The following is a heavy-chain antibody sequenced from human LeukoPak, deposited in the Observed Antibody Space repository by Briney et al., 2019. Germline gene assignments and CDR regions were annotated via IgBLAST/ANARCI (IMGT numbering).Heavy chain of an antibody. V-gene: IGHV4-34*01. CDR1: GGSFSGYY. D-gene: IGHD3-22*01. CDR2: INHSGST. Sequence: PSETLSLTCAVYGGSFSGYYWSLIRQPPMKGLEWIGEINHSGSTNYNPSLKSRVTISVDTSKNQFSLKLSSVTAADTAVYYCARERDYYDSSGTPHDAFDIWGQGTMVTVSS. CDR3: ARERDYYDSSGTPHDAFDI. J-gene: IGHJ3*02.